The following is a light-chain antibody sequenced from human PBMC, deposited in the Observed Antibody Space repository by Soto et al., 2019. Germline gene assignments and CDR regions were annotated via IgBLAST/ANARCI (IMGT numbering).Light chain of an antibody. CDR2: AAS. CDR1: QGISSY. CDR3: QQSFSAPPWT. Sequence: DIQMTQSPSSLSASVGDRVTITCRASQGISSYLAWYQQKPGKAPKLLIYAASTLQSGVPSRFSGGGSGTDFTLTISSLHPEDFATYYCQQSFSAPPWTFGQGTKVDIK. V-gene: IGKV1-39*01. J-gene: IGKJ1*01.